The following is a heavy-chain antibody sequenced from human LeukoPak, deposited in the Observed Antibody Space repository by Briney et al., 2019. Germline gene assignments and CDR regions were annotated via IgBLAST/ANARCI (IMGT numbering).Heavy chain of an antibody. D-gene: IGHD2-15*01. CDR3: ASAVVVPTDAFDI. V-gene: IGHV1-2*06. Sequence: ASVKVSCKASGYTFTGYYIHWVRQAPGQGLEWMGRINPNSGGTNYAQKFQGRVTMTRDTPISTAYMGVSRLRSDDTAVYYCASAVVVPTDAFDIWGQGTVVTVSS. CDR2: INPNSGGT. CDR1: GYTFTGYY. J-gene: IGHJ3*02.